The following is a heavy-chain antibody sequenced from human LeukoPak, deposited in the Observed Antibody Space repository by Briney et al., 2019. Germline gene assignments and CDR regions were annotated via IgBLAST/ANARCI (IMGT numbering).Heavy chain of an antibody. CDR3: ARDYEWLRF. J-gene: IGHJ4*02. CDR1: GFTFSSYS. Sequence: GGSLRLSCAASGFTFSSYSMNWVRRAPGKGLEWVSYISSSSSTIYYADSVKGRFTISRDNAKNSLYLQMNSLRAEDTAVYYCARDYEWLRFWGQGTLVTVSS. V-gene: IGHV3-48*01. D-gene: IGHD5-12*01. CDR2: ISSSSSTI.